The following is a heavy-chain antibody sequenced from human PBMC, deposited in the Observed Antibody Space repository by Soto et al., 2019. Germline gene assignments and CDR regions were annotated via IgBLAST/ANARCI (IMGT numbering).Heavy chain of an antibody. D-gene: IGHD2-21*02. J-gene: IGHJ4*02. CDR3: ARYDFPFGY. V-gene: IGHV4-4*02. CDR2: IYHSGTT. Sequence: SETLSLTCVVSGDSIASSYWWSWVRQPPGKGLEWIGEIYHSGTTNYNPSLKSRVTILQDKSNNQFSLRLDSVAAADTAVYYCARYDFPFGYWGQGTLVTVSS. CDR1: GDSIASSYW.